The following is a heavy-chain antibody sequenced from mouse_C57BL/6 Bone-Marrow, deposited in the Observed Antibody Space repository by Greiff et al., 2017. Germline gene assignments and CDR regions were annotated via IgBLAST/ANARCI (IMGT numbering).Heavy chain of an antibody. J-gene: IGHJ2*01. D-gene: IGHD2-10*02. V-gene: IGHV1-54*01. Sequence: QVQLQQSGAELVRPGTSVKVSCKASGYAFTNYLIEWVKQRPGQGLEWIGVINPGSGGTNYNEKFKGKATLTADKSSSTAYMQLSSLTSEDSAVYFCARSLLYGTFDYWGQGTTLAVSS. CDR3: ARSLLYGTFDY. CDR2: INPGSGGT. CDR1: GYAFTNYL.